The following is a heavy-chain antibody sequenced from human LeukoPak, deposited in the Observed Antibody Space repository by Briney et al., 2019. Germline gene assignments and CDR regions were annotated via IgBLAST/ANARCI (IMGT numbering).Heavy chain of an antibody. CDR3: ASWRSGGNPYSAFDI. CDR1: GYTFTGYY. J-gene: IGHJ3*02. D-gene: IGHD4-23*01. Sequence: ASVKVSCKASGYTFTGYYMHWVRQAPGQGLEWMGWINPNSGGTNYAQKFQGRVTMTRDTSISTAYMELSRLRSEDTAVYYCASWRSGGNPYSAFDIWGQGTMVTVSS. V-gene: IGHV1-2*02. CDR2: INPNSGGT.